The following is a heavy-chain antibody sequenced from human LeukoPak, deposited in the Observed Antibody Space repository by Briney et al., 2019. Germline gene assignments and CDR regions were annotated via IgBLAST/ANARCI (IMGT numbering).Heavy chain of an antibody. CDR3: TRGLVLTLFDY. CDR1: GYSFTDYY. V-gene: IGHV1-2*02. J-gene: IGHJ4*02. Sequence: GASVKVSCKASGYSFTDYYVHWVRQAPGQGPEWMGWIDPNSGGTNFAQKFQGRVTMTRDTSISTAYMELSRLRSDDTAVYYCTRGLVLTLFDYWGQGTQVTVSS. CDR2: IDPNSGGT. D-gene: IGHD3-9*01.